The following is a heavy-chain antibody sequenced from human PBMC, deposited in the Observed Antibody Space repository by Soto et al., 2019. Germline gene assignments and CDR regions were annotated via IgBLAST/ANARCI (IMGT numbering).Heavy chain of an antibody. D-gene: IGHD4-17*01. CDR1: GFTFSSYE. V-gene: IGHV3-48*03. J-gene: IGHJ4*02. Sequence: EVQLVESGGGLVQHGGSLRLSCAASGFTFSSYEMNWVRQAPGKGLEWVSYISSSGSTIYYADSVKGRFTISRDNAKNSLYLQMNSLRAEDTAVYYCARVSVTTRFDYWGQGTLVTVSS. CDR3: ARVSVTTRFDY. CDR2: ISSSGSTI.